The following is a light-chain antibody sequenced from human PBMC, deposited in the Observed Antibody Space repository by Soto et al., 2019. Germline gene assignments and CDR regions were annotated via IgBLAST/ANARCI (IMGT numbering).Light chain of an antibody. Sequence: EIVLTQSPATLSLSPGERATLSCRASESVGTYLAWYQQKPGQAPSLLIYDTSNRATGIPARFSGSGSGTDFPLTISSLEPEDFAVYYCQQRGRWLTFGGGTKVDIK. CDR2: DTS. V-gene: IGKV3-11*01. CDR3: QQRGRWLT. J-gene: IGKJ4*01. CDR1: ESVGTY.